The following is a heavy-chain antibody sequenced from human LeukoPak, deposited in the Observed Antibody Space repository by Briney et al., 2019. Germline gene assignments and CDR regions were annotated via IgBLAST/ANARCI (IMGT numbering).Heavy chain of an antibody. V-gene: IGHV3-33*01. CDR3: ARIGYSTSWANFDY. D-gene: IGHD6-13*01. CDR2: IRTDGGEK. CDR1: GFTFRNYR. J-gene: IGHJ4*02. Sequence: GTSLTLSCAASGFTFRNYRMHCVPEAPGKALEWVASIRTDGGEKYHEDSVQGRFSISRDNSKNTLYLQMDSLRAEDTALYYCARIGYSTSWANFDYWGQGTLVTVSS.